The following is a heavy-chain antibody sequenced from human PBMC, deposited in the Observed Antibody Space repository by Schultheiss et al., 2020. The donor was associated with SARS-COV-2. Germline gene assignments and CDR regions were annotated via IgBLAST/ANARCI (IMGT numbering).Heavy chain of an antibody. CDR3: ARTLLRFLDPYYFDY. V-gene: IGHV4-38-2*02. J-gene: IGHJ4*02. D-gene: IGHD3-3*01. CDR2: IYHSGST. CDR1: GYSISSVYY. Sequence: SETLSLTCTVSGYSISSVYYWGWIRQPPGKGLEWIGSIYHSGSTYYNPSLKSRVTLSVDTSKNQFSLKLTAVTAADTAVYYCARTLLRFLDPYYFDYWGQGTLVTVSS.